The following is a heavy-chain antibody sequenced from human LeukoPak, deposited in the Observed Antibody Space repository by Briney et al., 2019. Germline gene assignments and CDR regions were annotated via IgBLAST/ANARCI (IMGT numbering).Heavy chain of an antibody. CDR2: VYYSGST. CDR3: ARREYRAWFDP. J-gene: IGHJ5*02. D-gene: IGHD2-2*01. V-gene: IGHV4-59*08. Sequence: PSETLSLTCTVSGGSLSSYYLSWIRQPPGKGLEWMGCVYYSGSTMYNPSLKSRLTISFNTSNKYFSLKLTSVTPADTAVYYCARREYRAWFDPWGQGTLVTVSS. CDR1: GGSLSSYY.